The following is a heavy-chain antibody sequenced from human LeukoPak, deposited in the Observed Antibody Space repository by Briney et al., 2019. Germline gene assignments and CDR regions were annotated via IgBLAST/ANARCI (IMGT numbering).Heavy chain of an antibody. CDR2: IYSGGST. J-gene: IGHJ4*02. CDR3: ATTSLSGWYSFDY. CDR1: GFVVSSKY. D-gene: IGHD6-19*01. V-gene: IGHV3-53*01. Sequence: GGSLRLSCAASGFVVSSKYMSWVRQAPGKGLEWVSVIYSGGSTYYADSVKGRFTISRDNSKNTLYLQMNSLRAEDTAVYYCATTSLSGWYSFDYWGQGTLVTVSS.